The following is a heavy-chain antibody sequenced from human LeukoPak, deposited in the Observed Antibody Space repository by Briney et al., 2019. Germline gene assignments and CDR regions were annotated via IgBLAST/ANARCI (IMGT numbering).Heavy chain of an antibody. V-gene: IGHV1-46*01. Sequence: ASVKVSCKASGYTFTSYYMHWVRQAPGQGLEWMGIINPSGGSTSYAQKLQGRVTMTTDTSTSTAYMELRSLRSDDTAVYYCARRIAYCSGGSCYSAPYYYYYMDVWGKGTTVTVSS. CDR2: INPSGGST. CDR3: ARRIAYCSGGSCYSAPYYYYYMDV. D-gene: IGHD2-15*01. J-gene: IGHJ6*03. CDR1: GYTFTSYY.